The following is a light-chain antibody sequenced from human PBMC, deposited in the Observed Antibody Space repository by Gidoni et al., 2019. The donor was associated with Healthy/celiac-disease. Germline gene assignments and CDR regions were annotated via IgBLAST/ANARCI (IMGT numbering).Light chain of an antibody. CDR2: GAS. CDR1: QNISSN. J-gene: IGKJ4*01. Sequence: DIVMTQSPATLSVSPGERATLSCRASQNISSNLAWYQQKPGQSPRLLIYGASTRATGIPARFSGSGSGTEFTLTISSLQSEDFAVYYCQHYNNWPPLTFGGGTKVEIK. CDR3: QHYNNWPPLT. V-gene: IGKV3-15*01.